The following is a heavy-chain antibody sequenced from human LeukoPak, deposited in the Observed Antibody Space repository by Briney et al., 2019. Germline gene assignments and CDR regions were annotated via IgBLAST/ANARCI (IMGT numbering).Heavy chain of an antibody. CDR2: ISAYNGNT. CDR1: GYTLTELS. Sequence: ASVKVSCKVSGYTLTELSMHWVRQAPGQGLEWMGWISAYNGNTNYAQKLQGRVTMTTDTSTSTAYMELRSLRSDDTAVYYCARLDSSSWWASGYYYYMDVWGKGTTVTISS. D-gene: IGHD6-13*01. CDR3: ARLDSSSWWASGYYYYMDV. J-gene: IGHJ6*03. V-gene: IGHV1-18*01.